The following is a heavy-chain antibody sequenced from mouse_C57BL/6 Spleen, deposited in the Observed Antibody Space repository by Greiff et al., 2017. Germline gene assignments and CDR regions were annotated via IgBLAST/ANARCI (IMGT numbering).Heavy chain of an antibody. CDR1: GYTFTSYW. V-gene: IGHV1-55*01. CDR2: ISPGSGST. CDR3: AAITTVVGLDY. D-gene: IGHD1-1*01. J-gene: IGHJ2*01. Sequence: VQLQQSGAELVMPGASVKLSCKASGYTFTSYWITWVKQRPGQGLEWIGDISPGSGSTNYNEKFKSKATLTVDTSSSTAYMQLSSLTSEDSAVYYCAAITTVVGLDYWGQGTTLTVSS.